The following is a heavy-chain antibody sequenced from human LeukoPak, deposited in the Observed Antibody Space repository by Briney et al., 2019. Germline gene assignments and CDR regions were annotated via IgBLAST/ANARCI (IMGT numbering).Heavy chain of an antibody. D-gene: IGHD4-17*01. CDR1: GYTFTSYA. J-gene: IGHJ3*02. CDR2: INTNTGNP. CDR3: ARDITVTTTFDAFDI. Sequence: ASVKVSCKASGYTFTSYAMNWVRQAPGQGLEWMGWINTNTGNPTYAQGFTGRFVFSLDTSVSTAYLQISSLKAEDTAVYYCARDITVTTTFDAFDIWGQGTMVTVSS. V-gene: IGHV7-4-1*02.